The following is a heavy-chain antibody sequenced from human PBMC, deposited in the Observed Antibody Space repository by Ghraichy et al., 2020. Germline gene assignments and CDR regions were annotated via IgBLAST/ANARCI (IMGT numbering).Heavy chain of an antibody. V-gene: IGHV3-21*01. CDR2: ISSSSSYI. CDR1: GFTFSSYS. CDR3: APISSSSRNFDY. Sequence: GGSLRLSCAASGFTFSSYSMNWVRQAPGKGLEWVSLISSSSSYIYYAASVKGRFTISRDNAKNSLYLQMNSLRAEDTAVYYCAPISSSSRNFDYWGQGTLVTVSS. J-gene: IGHJ4*02. D-gene: IGHD6-6*01.